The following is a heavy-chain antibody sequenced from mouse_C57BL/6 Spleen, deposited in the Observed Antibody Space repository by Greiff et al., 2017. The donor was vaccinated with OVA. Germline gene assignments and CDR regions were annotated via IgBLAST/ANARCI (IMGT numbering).Heavy chain of an antibody. CDR1: GYSITSDY. CDR2: ISYSGST. Sequence: EVKLVESGPGLAKPSQTLSLTCSVTGYSITSDYWNWIRKFPGNKLEYMGYISYSGSTYYNPSLKSRISITRDTTKNQYYLQLTSVTTEDTATYYGARGDYDYGGAYYYAMDYWGQGTSVTVSS. J-gene: IGHJ4*01. CDR3: ARGDYDYGGAYYYAMDY. V-gene: IGHV3-8*01. D-gene: IGHD2-4*01.